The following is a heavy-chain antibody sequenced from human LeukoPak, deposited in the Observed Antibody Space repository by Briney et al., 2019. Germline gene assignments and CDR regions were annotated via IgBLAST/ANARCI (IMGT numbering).Heavy chain of an antibody. CDR1: GGSISSYY. D-gene: IGHD6-19*01. J-gene: IGHJ5*02. V-gene: IGHV4-59*08. CDR2: IYYSGST. Sequence: PSETLSLTCTVSGGSISSYYWSWIRQPPGKGLEWIGYIYYSGSTNYNLSLKSRVTISVDTSKNQFSLKLSSVTAADTAVYYCARQRTGYSSGRNWFDPWGQGTLVTVSS. CDR3: ARQRTGYSSGRNWFDP.